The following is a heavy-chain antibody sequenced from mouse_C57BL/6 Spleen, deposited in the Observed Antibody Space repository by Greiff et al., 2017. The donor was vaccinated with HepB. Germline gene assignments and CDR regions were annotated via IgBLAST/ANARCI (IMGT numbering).Heavy chain of an antibody. D-gene: IGHD2-4*01. CDR2: IYPGDGDT. CDR3: AREGSGDYGGWFAY. Sequence: VQLQQSGPELVKPGASVKISCKASGYAFSSSWMNWVKQRPGKGLEWIGRIYPGDGDTNYNGKFKGKATLTADKSSSTAYMQRSSLTSEDSAVYFCAREGSGDYGGWFAYWGQGTLVTVSA. J-gene: IGHJ3*01. V-gene: IGHV1-82*01. CDR1: GYAFSSSW.